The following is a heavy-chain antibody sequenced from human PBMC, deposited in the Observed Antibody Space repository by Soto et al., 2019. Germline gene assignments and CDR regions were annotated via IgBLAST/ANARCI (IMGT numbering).Heavy chain of an antibody. CDR2: MNSNSGNT. CDR1: GYTFTNYY. J-gene: IGHJ3*02. Sequence: GASVKVSCKTSGYTFTNYYMHWVRQATGQGLEWMGRMNSNSGNTGYAQKFQGRVTMTRNTSISTAYMELSSLRSEDTAIYYCARERVHAFDIWGQGTMVTVSS. V-gene: IGHV1-8*02. CDR3: ARERVHAFDI.